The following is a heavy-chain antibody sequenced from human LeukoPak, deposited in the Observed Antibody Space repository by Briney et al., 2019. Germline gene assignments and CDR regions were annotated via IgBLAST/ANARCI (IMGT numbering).Heavy chain of an antibody. J-gene: IGHJ4*02. CDR3: TTVNYGGNSKFDY. Sequence: PGGSLRLSCAASGFTFSNAWMSWVRQAPGKGLEWVGRIKSKTDGGTTDYAAPVKGRFTISRDDLKNTLYLQMNSLKTEDTAVYYCTTVNYGGNSKFDYWGQGTLVTVSS. CDR1: GFTFSNAW. CDR2: IKSKTDGGTT. D-gene: IGHD4-23*01. V-gene: IGHV3-15*01.